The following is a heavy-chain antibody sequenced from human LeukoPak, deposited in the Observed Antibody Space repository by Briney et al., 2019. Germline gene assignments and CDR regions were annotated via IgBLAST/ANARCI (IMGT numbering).Heavy chain of an antibody. CDR1: GGSITSGGFY. J-gene: IGHJ5*02. V-gene: IGHV4-30-2*01. Sequence: SQTLSLTCVVSGGSITSGGFYWNWIRQPPGKGLEWIGYIYHSGSTYYNPSLESRVTMSVDTSKNQISLKLSSVTAADTAVYYCARHRRGRYAAAGIGANWFDPWGQGTLVTVSS. CDR2: IYHSGST. D-gene: IGHD6-13*01. CDR3: ARHRRGRYAAAGIGANWFDP.